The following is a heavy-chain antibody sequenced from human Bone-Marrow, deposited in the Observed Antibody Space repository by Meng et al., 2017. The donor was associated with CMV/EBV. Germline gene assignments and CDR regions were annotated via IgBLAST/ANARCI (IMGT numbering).Heavy chain of an antibody. CDR1: GFTFSDYY. D-gene: IGHD3-3*01. V-gene: IGHV3-11*06. Sequence: GGSLRLSCAASGFTFSDYYMSWIRQAPGKGLEWVSFISSSSSYIYYADSVKGRFTISRDNAKNSLYLQMNSLRAEDTAVYYCARSLSCKSGFQNRNWFDTWGQGTLVTVSS. CDR3: ARSLSCKSGFQNRNWFDT. J-gene: IGHJ5*02. CDR2: ISSSSSYI.